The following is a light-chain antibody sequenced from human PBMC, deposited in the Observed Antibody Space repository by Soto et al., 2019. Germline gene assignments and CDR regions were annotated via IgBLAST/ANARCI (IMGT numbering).Light chain of an antibody. CDR1: SSNIGSNT. CDR3: AAWDDSLNGRV. Sequence: QSVLTQPPSASGTPGQRVTISCSGSSSNIGSNTVNWYQQLQGTAPKLLIYSNNQRPSGVPDRSSGSKSGTSASLAISGLQSDDEADYYCAAWDDSLNGRVFGGGTKLTVL. V-gene: IGLV1-44*01. CDR2: SNN. J-gene: IGLJ3*02.